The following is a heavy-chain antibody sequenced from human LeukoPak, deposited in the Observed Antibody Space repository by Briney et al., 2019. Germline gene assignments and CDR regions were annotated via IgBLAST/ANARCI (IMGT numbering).Heavy chain of an antibody. CDR2: IRHDGREK. CDR1: GYTFSSSW. V-gene: IGHV3-7*04. Sequence: GGSLRLSCAASGYTFSSSWMSWVRQAQGKSPHWLANIRHDGREKYYLDSVKGRFINPRDNANNSQYLQMNSLRLEDTAIYYCAWGIDVWAQGTTDSVSS. CDR3: AWGIDV. J-gene: IGHJ6*02.